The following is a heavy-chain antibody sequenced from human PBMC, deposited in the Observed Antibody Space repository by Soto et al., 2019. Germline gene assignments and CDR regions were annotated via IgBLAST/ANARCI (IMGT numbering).Heavy chain of an antibody. D-gene: IGHD3-10*01. CDR2: IIPIIGTP. CDR1: GGTFRNHV. J-gene: IGHJ4*02. V-gene: IGHV1-69*13. Sequence: SVKVSCKASGGTFRNHVFNWVRQAPGQGLEWMGGIIPIIGTPNYAQKFQGRVTITADASTNTVYLDVSSLRSQDTAVYYCARDLEFRDGNISHLDYWGQGTLVTSPQ. CDR3: ARDLEFRDGNISHLDY.